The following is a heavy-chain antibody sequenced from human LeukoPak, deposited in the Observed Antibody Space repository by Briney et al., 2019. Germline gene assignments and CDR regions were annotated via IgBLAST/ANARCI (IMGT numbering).Heavy chain of an antibody. CDR1: GGSFSGYH. D-gene: IGHD3-22*01. CDR2: INHSGST. V-gene: IGHV4-34*01. J-gene: IGHJ5*02. CDR3: ARGRGGYYYSWFDP. Sequence: PETLSLTCVVYGGSFSGYHWSWIRQPPGKGLEWIGEINHSGSTNYNPSLKSRVTISVDTSKNQFSLKLSSVTAADTAVYYCARGRGGYYYSWFDPWGQGTLVTVSS.